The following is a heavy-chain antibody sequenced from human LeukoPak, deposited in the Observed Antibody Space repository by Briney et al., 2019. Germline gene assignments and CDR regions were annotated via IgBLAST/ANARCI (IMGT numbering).Heavy chain of an antibody. CDR1: RFTFSSYW. CDR2: INSDGSST. CDR3: ATALYGSGSYLKAYMDV. V-gene: IGHV3-74*01. D-gene: IGHD3-10*01. J-gene: IGHJ6*03. Sequence: PGGSLRLSCAASRFTFSSYWMHWVRHAPGKGLVWVSRINSDGSSTTYADSVKGRFTISRDNAKNTLYLQMNSLRADDTAVYYCATALYGSGSYLKAYMDVWGKGTTVTISS.